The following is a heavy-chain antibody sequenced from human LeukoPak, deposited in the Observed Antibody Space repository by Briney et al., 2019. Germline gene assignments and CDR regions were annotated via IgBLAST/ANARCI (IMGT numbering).Heavy chain of an antibody. Sequence: SETLSLTCTVFGGSISSYYWSWIRQPPGKGLEWIGYIYYSGSTNYNPSLKSRVTISVDTSKNQFSLKLSSVTAADTAVYYCARHRIAAAGPAFDIWGQGTMVTVSS. CDR1: GGSISSYY. CDR2: IYYSGST. V-gene: IGHV4-59*08. D-gene: IGHD6-13*01. CDR3: ARHRIAAAGPAFDI. J-gene: IGHJ3*02.